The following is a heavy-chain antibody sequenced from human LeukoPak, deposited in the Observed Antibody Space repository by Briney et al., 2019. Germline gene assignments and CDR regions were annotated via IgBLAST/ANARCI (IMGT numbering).Heavy chain of an antibody. CDR2: ISAYNGNT. J-gene: IGHJ5*02. D-gene: IGHD5-12*01. CDR3: ARLGRDSGYDYWFDP. Sequence: ASVNVSCKASGYTFTSYGISWVRQAPGQGLEWMGRISAYNGNTNYAQKLQGRVTMTTDTSTSTAYMELRSLRSDDTAVYYCARLGRDSGYDYWFDPWGQGTLVTVSS. CDR1: GYTFTSYG. V-gene: IGHV1-18*01.